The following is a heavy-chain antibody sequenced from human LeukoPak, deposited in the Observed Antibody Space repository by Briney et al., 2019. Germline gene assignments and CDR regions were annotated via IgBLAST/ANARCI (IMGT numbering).Heavy chain of an antibody. CDR3: AKVHGQIYSGSYSLDY. J-gene: IGHJ4*02. V-gene: IGHV1-2*02. D-gene: IGHD1-26*01. CDR2: INPNSGET. CDR1: GYTFTDYY. Sequence: ASVKVSCMDTGYTFTDYYMLWVRETPGEVVERMGCINPNSGETYYTQMFQGRVTMTMDTSINTAYMGLSSLRSDDTAVYYCAKVHGQIYSGSYSLDYWGQGTLVTVSS.